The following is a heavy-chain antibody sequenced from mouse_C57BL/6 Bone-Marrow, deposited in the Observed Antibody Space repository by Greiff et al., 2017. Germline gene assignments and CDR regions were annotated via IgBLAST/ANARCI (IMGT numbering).Heavy chain of an antibody. Sequence: QVQLQQPGAELVKPGASVKMSCKASGYTFTSYWITWVKQRPGQGLEWIGDIYPGSGSTNYNEKFKSKATLTVDTSSRTAYMQLSSLTSEDSAVYYCARVTGYYAMDYWGQGTSVTVSS. CDR1: GYTFTSYW. CDR3: ARVTGYYAMDY. D-gene: IGHD4-1*01. CDR2: IYPGSGST. V-gene: IGHV1-55*01. J-gene: IGHJ4*01.